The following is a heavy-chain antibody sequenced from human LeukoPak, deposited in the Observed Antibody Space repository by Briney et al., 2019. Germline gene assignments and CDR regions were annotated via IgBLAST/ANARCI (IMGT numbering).Heavy chain of an antibody. J-gene: IGHJ5*02. V-gene: IGHV4-39*01. CDR3: ARAIVVVPAAISGGFDP. Sequence: SETLSLTCTVSGVSISSSSYYWGWIRQPPGKGLEWIGSIYYSGSTYYNPSLKSRVTISVDTSKNQFSLKLSSVTAADTAVYYCARAIVVVPAAISGGFDPWGQGTLVTVSS. CDR1: GVSISSSSYY. CDR2: IYYSGST. D-gene: IGHD2-2*01.